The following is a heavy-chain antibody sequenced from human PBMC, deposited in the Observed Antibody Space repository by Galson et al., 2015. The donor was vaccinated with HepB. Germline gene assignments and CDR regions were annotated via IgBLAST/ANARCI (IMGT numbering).Heavy chain of an antibody. V-gene: IGHV1-2*06. Sequence: SVKVSCKASGYTFGAYYTHWVRQAPGQGLEWMGRINPHSGGAIYAQKFQGRVTMASDTSASTAYMELRSMRFDDTAIYYCARGLAAAGSLLDPWGQGTLVTVSS. D-gene: IGHD6-13*01. CDR2: INPHSGGA. J-gene: IGHJ5*02. CDR3: ARGLAAAGSLLDP. CDR1: GYTFGAYY.